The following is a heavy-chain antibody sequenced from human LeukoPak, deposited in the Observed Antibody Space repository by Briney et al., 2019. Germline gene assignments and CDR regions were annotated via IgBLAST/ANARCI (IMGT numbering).Heavy chain of an antibody. CDR2: IYYSGST. J-gene: IGHJ5*02. V-gene: IGHV4-61*08. CDR3: AGWINTYYYDSSGYPPDGWFDP. CDR1: GGSISSGGYY. D-gene: IGHD3-22*01. Sequence: SETLSLTCTVSGGSISSGGYYWSWIRQHPGKGLEWIGYIYYSGSTNYNPSLKSRVTISVDTSKNQFSPKLSSVTAADTAVYYCAGWINTYYYDSSGYPPDGWFDPWGQGTLVTVSS.